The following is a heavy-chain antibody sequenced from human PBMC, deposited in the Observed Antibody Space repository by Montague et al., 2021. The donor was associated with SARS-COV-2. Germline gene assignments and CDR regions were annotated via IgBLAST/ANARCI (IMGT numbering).Heavy chain of an antibody. J-gene: IGHJ3*02. CDR3: TRDYRSIVGDGLDI. Sequence: SLRLSCTASGFTFSNYDMNWVRQAPGKGPEWISYISTSAYTTSYAGSVKGRFTISRDNSKNSLYLQTNSLRVEDTAVYYCTRDYRSIVGDGLDIWGQGTKVTVSS. CDR1: GFTFSNYD. D-gene: IGHD3-16*02. CDR2: ISTSAYTT. V-gene: IGHV3-48*03.